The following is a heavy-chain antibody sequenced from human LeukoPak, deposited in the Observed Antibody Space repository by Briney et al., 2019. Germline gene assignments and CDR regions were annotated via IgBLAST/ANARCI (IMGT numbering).Heavy chain of an antibody. D-gene: IGHD5-18*01. V-gene: IGHV3-23*01. CDR1: GFTFITYG. CDR2: ISGSSGST. CDR3: AKGDTAKFDY. J-gene: IGHJ4*02. Sequence: PGGSLRLSCAASGFTFITYGMSWVRQAPGKGLEWVSAISGSSGSTYYADSVKGRFTISRDNSKNTLYLQMNSLRAEDAAVYYCAKGDTAKFDYWGQGTLVTVSS.